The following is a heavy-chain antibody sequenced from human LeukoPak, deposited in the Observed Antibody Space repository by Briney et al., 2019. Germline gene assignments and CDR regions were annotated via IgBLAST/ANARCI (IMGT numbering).Heavy chain of an antibody. CDR1: GFTFSGYY. D-gene: IGHD3-22*01. Sequence: GSLTFLCAASGFTFSGYYLSWVRQAPGKGLEWVANIKQDGSEKYYVDSVKGRFTLSRDNAKNSLYLQMNSLRAEDTAVYYCTRSNDIDIWGQGTLFTVSS. J-gene: IGHJ3*02. CDR3: TRSNDIDI. CDR2: IKQDGSEK. V-gene: IGHV3-7*05.